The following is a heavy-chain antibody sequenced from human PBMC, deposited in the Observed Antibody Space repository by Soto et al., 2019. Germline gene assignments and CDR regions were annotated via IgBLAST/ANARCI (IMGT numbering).Heavy chain of an antibody. CDR3: ARDLGPGYYILTGSTFDLYGMDV. CDR1: GGTFSSYT. D-gene: IGHD3-9*01. V-gene: IGHV1-69*04. Sequence: AVKGSCKASGGTFSSYTIRWVGQAPGQGVERMGRIIPILGIANYAQKFQGRVTITADKSTSIAYMELSSLRSEDTAVYYCARDLGPGYYILTGSTFDLYGMDVWGQGTTVTVSS. CDR2: IIPILGIA. J-gene: IGHJ6*02.